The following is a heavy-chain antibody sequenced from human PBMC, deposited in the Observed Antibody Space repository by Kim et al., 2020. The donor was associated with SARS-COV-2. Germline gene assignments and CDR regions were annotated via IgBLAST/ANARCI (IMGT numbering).Heavy chain of an antibody. Sequence: GGSLRLSCVASGFTFRSFWMGWVRQAPGKGLEWVSNIKPDGRDKYYVDSVKVRFTVSRDNGKNSLYLQMTSLGADDTVVYSCARIMFFWSSWYFDLSCRG. CDR3: ARIMFFWSSWYFDL. J-gene: IGHJ2*01. CDR1: GFTFRSFW. CDR2: IKPDGRDK. V-gene: IGHV3-7*01. D-gene: IGHD3-10*02.